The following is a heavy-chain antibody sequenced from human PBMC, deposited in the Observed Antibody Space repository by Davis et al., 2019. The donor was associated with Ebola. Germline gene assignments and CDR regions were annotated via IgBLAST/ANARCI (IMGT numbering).Heavy chain of an antibody. Sequence: GESLKISCAASGFTFSTYNMNWVRQAPGKGLEWVSYISSSSSTIYYADSVKGRFTISRDNSKNTLYLQMNSLRAEDTAVYYCARDTFGAVAGIFDYWGQGTLVTVSS. D-gene: IGHD6-19*01. CDR2: ISSSSSTI. CDR1: GFTFSTYN. CDR3: ARDTFGAVAGIFDY. J-gene: IGHJ4*02. V-gene: IGHV3-48*01.